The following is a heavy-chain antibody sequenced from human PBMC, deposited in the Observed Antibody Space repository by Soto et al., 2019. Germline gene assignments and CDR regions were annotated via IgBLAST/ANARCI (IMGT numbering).Heavy chain of an antibody. J-gene: IGHJ4*02. Sequence: VQLLESGGGLVQPGRSLRLSCAASGFTFSSYAMHWVRQAPGKGLEWVAVISYDGSNKYYADSVKGRFTISRDNSKNTLYLQMNSLRAEDTAVYYCARPHTIFGVVTPADYWGQGTLVTVSS. CDR3: ARPHTIFGVVTPADY. CDR1: GFTFSSYA. V-gene: IGHV3-30-3*01. CDR2: ISYDGSNK. D-gene: IGHD3-3*01.